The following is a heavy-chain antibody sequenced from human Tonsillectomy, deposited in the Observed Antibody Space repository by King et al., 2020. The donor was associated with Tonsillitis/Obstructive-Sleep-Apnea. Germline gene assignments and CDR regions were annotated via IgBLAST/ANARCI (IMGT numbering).Heavy chain of an antibody. V-gene: IGHV2-5*02. CDR1: GFSLSTSGVG. CDR2: IYWDDDK. CDR3: AHSTWEYCSSTSCYTMGY. D-gene: IGHD2-2*02. J-gene: IGHJ4*02. Sequence: TLQESGPTLVKPTQTLTLTCTFSGFSLSTSGVGVGWIRQPPGKALEWLALIYWDDDKRYSPSLKSRLTITKDTSKNQVVLTMTNMDPVDTATYYCAHSTWEYCSSTSCYTMGYWGQGTLVTVSS.